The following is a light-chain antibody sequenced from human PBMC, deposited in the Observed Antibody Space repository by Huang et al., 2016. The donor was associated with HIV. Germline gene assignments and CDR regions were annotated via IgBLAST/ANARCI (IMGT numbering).Light chain of an antibody. CDR1: QSVDSH. CDR2: DAS. V-gene: IGKV3-11*01. CDR3: HQRSNWPQT. J-gene: IGKJ2*01. Sequence: EIVLAQSPATLSLSPGEGATLSCRASQSVDSHLAWYQQKPGQAPRLLIHDASNRATGVPARFSGSGSGTDFTLTISSLEPEDFAVHYCHQRSNWPQTFGQGTMLEIK.